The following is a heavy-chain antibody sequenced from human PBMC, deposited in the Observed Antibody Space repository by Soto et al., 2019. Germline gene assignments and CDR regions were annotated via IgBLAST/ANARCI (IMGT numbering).Heavy chain of an antibody. CDR2: ISSSSSTI. V-gene: IGHV3-48*01. J-gene: IGHJ4*02. Sequence: GESLKISCAASGFTFSSYSMNWVHQAPGKGLEWVSYISSSSSTIYYADSVKGRFTISRDNSKNTLYLQMNSLRAEDTAVYYCAKDVSFDYWGQGTLVTVSS. CDR1: GFTFSSYS. CDR3: AKDVSFDY.